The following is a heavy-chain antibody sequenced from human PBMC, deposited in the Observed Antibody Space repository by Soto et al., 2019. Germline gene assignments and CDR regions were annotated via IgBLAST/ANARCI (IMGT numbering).Heavy chain of an antibody. V-gene: IGHV4-34*01. J-gene: IGHJ4*02. CDR2: ISPSGTT. D-gene: IGHD6-6*01. Sequence: PSETLSLTCSLYSGSLSGYYWSWIRQPPGKGLEWIGEISPSGTTNYSPSLKSRVSISVDTSKNQSSLNLTSLTAADTAVYYCARAPKVSGSAQTRPDFWGQGSLVTVSS. CDR3: ARAPKVSGSAQTRPDF. CDR1: SGSLSGYY.